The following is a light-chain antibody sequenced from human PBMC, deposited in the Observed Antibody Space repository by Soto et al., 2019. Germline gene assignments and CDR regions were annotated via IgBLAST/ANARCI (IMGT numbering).Light chain of an antibody. CDR3: QQYGSSPWT. CDR2: GAS. Sequence: EIVLTQSPGTLSLSPGERATLSCRASQSVSSSYLAWYQQKPGQAPRLLIYGASSSATGIPDRFSGSGSGKDFPLTISRLEPEDFEVYYCQQYGSSPWTFGQGTKVEI. J-gene: IGKJ1*01. CDR1: QSVSSSY. V-gene: IGKV3-20*01.